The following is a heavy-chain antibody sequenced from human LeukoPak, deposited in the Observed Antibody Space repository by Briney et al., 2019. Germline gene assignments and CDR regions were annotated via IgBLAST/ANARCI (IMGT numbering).Heavy chain of an antibody. Sequence: GGSLRLSCAASGFTFSSYSMNWVRQAPGKGLEWVSYISSSSSTIYYADSVKGRFTISRDNAKNSLYLQMNSLRAEDTAVYYCARDPIAVAGTGAFDIWGQGTMVTVSS. CDR2: ISSSSSTI. V-gene: IGHV3-48*01. CDR3: ARDPIAVAGTGAFDI. D-gene: IGHD6-19*01. CDR1: GFTFSSYS. J-gene: IGHJ3*02.